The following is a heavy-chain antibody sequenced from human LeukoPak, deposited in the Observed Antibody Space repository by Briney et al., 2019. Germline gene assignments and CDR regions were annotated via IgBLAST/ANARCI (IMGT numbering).Heavy chain of an antibody. Sequence: ASVKVSCKASGYTCTGYYMHWVRQAPGQGLEWMGWINPNSGGTNYAQKFQGWVTMTRDTSISTAYMELSRLRSDDTAVYYCARGRGTYCSSTSCYYYYYYGMDVWGKGTTVTVSS. V-gene: IGHV1-2*04. D-gene: IGHD2-2*01. CDR1: GYTCTGYY. J-gene: IGHJ6*04. CDR2: INPNSGGT. CDR3: ARGRGTYCSSTSCYYYYYYGMDV.